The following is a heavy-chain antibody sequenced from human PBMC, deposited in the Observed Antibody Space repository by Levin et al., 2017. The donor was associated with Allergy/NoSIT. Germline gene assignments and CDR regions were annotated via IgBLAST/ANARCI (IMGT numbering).Heavy chain of an antibody. D-gene: IGHD7-27*01. J-gene: IGHJ4*02. V-gene: IGHV3-30*04. CDR1: GFTFSSYT. CDR2: ISYDDRDK. Sequence: GESLKISCVASGFTFSSYTMHWVRQAPGKGLEWVAVISYDDRDKYYADSVRGRFTISRDNSNNAVYVQMNSLRGDDTAVYYCARDRPNWGMDYWGQGTLVTVSS. CDR3: ARDRPNWGMDY.